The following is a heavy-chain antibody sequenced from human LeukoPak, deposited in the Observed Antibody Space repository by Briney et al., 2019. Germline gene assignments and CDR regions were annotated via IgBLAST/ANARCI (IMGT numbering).Heavy chain of an antibody. J-gene: IGHJ5*02. CDR1: GGSISSGGYY. CDR2: IYYSGST. CDR3: ARRFPTIDYDFWSGYPEKYNWFDP. D-gene: IGHD3-3*01. V-gene: IGHV4-31*03. Sequence: SETLSLTCTVSGGSISSGGYYWSWIRQHPGKGLEWIGYIYYSGSTHYNPSLKSRVTISVDTSKNQFSLKLSSVTAADTAVYYCARRFPTIDYDFWSGYPEKYNWFDPWGQGTLVTVSS.